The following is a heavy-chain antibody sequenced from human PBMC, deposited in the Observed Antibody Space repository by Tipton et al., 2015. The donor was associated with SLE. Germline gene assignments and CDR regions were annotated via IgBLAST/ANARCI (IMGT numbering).Heavy chain of an antibody. Sequence: TLSLTCTVSGGSISSYYWSWIRQPPGKGLEWIGHIYYSGSTNYNPSLKSRVTISVDTSKNQFSLKLSSVTASDTAVYYCARAYCSSSSCQRSECFQHWGQGTLVTFSS. CDR3: ARAYCSSSSCQRSECFQH. D-gene: IGHD2-2*01. J-gene: IGHJ1*01. CDR2: IYYSGST. V-gene: IGHV4-59*01. CDR1: GGSISSYY.